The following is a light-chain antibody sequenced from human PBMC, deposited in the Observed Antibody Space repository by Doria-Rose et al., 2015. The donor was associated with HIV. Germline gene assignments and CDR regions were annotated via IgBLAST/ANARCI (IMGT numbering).Light chain of an antibody. CDR1: QSFSSTY. V-gene: IGKV3-20*01. J-gene: IGKJ1*01. CDR3: HQYGTSWT. CDR2: DGS. Sequence: EIVMTQSPGTLSLSPGERATLYCMASQSFSSTYLAWYQQKPGQAPSLLIYDGSTRATGIPDRFSASGSGTDFTLTINRLEPEDFALYYCHQYGTSWTFGQGTKVEI.